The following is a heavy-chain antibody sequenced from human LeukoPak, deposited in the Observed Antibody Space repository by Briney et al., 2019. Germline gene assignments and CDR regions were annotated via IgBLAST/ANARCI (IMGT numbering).Heavy chain of an antibody. CDR1: GFTFSNYG. CDR2: IWYGGSNK. Sequence: GRSLRLSCAASGFTFSNYGMHWVRQAPGKGLEWVAVIWYGGSNKYYADSVKGRFTISRDNSKNTLYLQMNSLRAEDTAVYYCAKDASHDYYDSSGYSGLDYWGQGTLVTVSS. J-gene: IGHJ4*02. CDR3: AKDASHDYYDSSGYSGLDY. D-gene: IGHD3-22*01. V-gene: IGHV3-30*18.